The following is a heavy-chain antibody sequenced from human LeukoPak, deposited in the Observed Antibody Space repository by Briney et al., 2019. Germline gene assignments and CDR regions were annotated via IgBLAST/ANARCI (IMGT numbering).Heavy chain of an antibody. V-gene: IGHV4-59*01. Sequence: SETLSLTCTVSGGSISSYYWSWIRQPPGKGLEWIGYIYYSGSTNYNPSLKSRVTISVDTSKNQFSLKLSSVTAADTAVYYCARVINYGDYFGVEAPAKTILYFDYWGQGTLVTVSS. D-gene: IGHD4-17*01. CDR3: ARVINYGDYFGVEAPAKTILYFDY. J-gene: IGHJ4*02. CDR1: GGSISSYY. CDR2: IYYSGST.